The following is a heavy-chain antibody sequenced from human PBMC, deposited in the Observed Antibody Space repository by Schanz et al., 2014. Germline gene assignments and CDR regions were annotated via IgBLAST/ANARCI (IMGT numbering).Heavy chain of an antibody. CDR2: IWSDGTNE. Sequence: VQLVESGGGLVKPGKSLRLSCATSGFIFRSFGIHWVRQAPGKGLEWVAVIWSDGTNEYYADSVKGRFTISRDNAKNSLYLQMDSLRAEDTAVYYCARDQGYTTSWHIFDLWGQGTLVTVSS. CDR3: ARDQGYTTSWHIFDL. J-gene: IGHJ4*02. D-gene: IGHD6-13*01. CDR1: GFIFRSFG. V-gene: IGHV3-33*01.